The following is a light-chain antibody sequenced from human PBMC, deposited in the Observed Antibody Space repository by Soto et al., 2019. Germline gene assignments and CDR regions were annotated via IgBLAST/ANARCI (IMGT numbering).Light chain of an antibody. Sequence: DIHMTHSPSTLSASVGDRVTITCRASQSISSWLAWYQQKPGKAPKLLIYDASSLESGVPSRFSGSGSGTEFTLTISSLQPDDFATYYCQQYNSYSGTFGQGTKV. CDR1: QSISSW. J-gene: IGKJ1*01. CDR2: DAS. CDR3: QQYNSYSGT. V-gene: IGKV1-5*01.